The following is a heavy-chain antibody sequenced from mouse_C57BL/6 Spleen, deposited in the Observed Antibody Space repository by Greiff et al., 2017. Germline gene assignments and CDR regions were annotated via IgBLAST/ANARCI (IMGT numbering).Heavy chain of an antibody. Sequence: EVKLVESGGGLVKPGGSLKLSCAASGFTFSDYGMHWVRQAPEKGLEWVAYISSGSSTIDYADTVKGRFNISRDNAKNTLFLQMTSLRSEYTAMYYCSRNLLRRGYYAMDYWGQGTSVTVSS. V-gene: IGHV5-17*01. CDR2: ISSGSSTI. CDR1: GFTFSDYG. D-gene: IGHD1-1*01. CDR3: SRNLLRRGYYAMDY. J-gene: IGHJ4*01.